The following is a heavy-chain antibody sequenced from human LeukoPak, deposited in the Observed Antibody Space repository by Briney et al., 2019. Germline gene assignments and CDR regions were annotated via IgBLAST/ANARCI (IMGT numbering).Heavy chain of an antibody. CDR2: INPNSGGT. D-gene: IGHD1-1*01. Sequence: GASVKVSCKDSGYTFTGYYVHCVRQAPGQGLEWMGWINPNSGGTNYAQKFQGRVTMTRDTSISTAYMALSRLRSDDTAVYYCARSTRYNWNDDYWGQGTLVTVSS. CDR3: ARSTRYNWNDDY. CDR1: GYTFTGYY. J-gene: IGHJ4*02. V-gene: IGHV1-2*02.